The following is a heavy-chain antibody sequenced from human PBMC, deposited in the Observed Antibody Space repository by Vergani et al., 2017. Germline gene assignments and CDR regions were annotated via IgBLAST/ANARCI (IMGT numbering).Heavy chain of an antibody. Sequence: QVHLQQWGTGLLKLSETLSLTGAVYGGSFSGYYWSWIRQPPGKGLEWIGEINHSGSTNYNQSLKSRVTISVDTSKNQFSLTLSSVTAADTAVYYCARRRGYCSSTSCYYYNYDYYMDAWSKGTTVTVSS. CDR3: ARRRGYCSSTSCYYYNYDYYMDA. CDR1: GGSFSGYY. D-gene: IGHD2-2*01. J-gene: IGHJ6*03. V-gene: IGHV4-34*01. CDR2: INHSGST.